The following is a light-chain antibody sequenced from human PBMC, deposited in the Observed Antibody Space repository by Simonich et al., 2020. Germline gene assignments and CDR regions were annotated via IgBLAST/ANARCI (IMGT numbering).Light chain of an antibody. CDR2: SNN. V-gene: IGLV1-44*01. J-gene: IGLJ3*02. CDR3: AAWDDSLNGWV. Sequence: QSMLTQPPSASGTPGQRVTISCSGSSSNIGSNTVNWYQQLPGTAPTLLIYSNNQRPSGVPERFSGSKSGTSAALAISGLQSEDEADYYCAAWDDSLNGWVFGGGTKLTVL. CDR1: SSNIGSNT.